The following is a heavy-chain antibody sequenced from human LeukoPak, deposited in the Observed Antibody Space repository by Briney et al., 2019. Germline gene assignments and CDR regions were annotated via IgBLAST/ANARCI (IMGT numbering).Heavy chain of an antibody. V-gene: IGHV3-74*01. CDR2: INSDGSRT. Sequence: GGSLRLSCAASGFTFSSYWMHWVRQAPGKGLVWVSRINSDGSRTSYADSVKGRFTISRDNAKNRLYLQMNSLGAEDTAVYYCARATVAAPYYYYMDAWGKGTTVTVSS. CDR1: GFTFSSYW. J-gene: IGHJ6*03. D-gene: IGHD6-19*01. CDR3: ARATVAAPYYYYMDA.